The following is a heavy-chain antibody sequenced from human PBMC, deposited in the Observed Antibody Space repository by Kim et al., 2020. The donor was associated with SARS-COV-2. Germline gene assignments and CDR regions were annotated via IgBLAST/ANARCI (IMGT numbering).Heavy chain of an antibody. V-gene: IGHV3-48*03. D-gene: IGHD6-19*01. Sequence: GGSLRLSCAASGFTFSSYEMNWVRQAPGKGLEWVSYISSSGSTIYYADSVKGRFTISRDNAKNSLYLQMNSLRAEDTAVYYCARLRGVIAVADAFDIWGQETMLTVSS. CDR3: ARLRGVIAVADAFDI. J-gene: IGHJ3*02. CDR2: ISSSGSTI. CDR1: GFTFSSYE.